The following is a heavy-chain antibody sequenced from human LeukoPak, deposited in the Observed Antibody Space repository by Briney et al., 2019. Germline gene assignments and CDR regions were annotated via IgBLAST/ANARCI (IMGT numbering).Heavy chain of an antibody. J-gene: IGHJ4*02. D-gene: IGHD5-18*01. V-gene: IGHV1-2*02. CDR3: ASGYRFGN. Sequence: ASVKVSCKASGYSFTGYYMHWVRQAPGQGLEWMGWINPNSGATDYAQNFQGRVTLTRDTSISTAYMELSRLRSDDTAVYYCASGYRFGNWGQGTLVTVSS. CDR2: INPNSGAT. CDR1: GYSFTGYY.